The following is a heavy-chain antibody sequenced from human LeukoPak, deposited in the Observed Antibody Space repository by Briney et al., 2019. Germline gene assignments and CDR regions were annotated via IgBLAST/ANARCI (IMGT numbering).Heavy chain of an antibody. J-gene: IGHJ3*02. Sequence: DPSETLSLTCTVSGDSISSYYWSWIRQPPGKERKGIGHIFSSGSTNYNPSLKSRVTMSVDTSKNQFSLKLTSVTAADTAVYYCSRGSSSWYNAAFDIWGQGTKVTVSS. CDR1: GDSISSYY. CDR2: IFSSGST. D-gene: IGHD6-13*01. CDR3: SRGSSSWYNAAFDI. V-gene: IGHV4-59*01.